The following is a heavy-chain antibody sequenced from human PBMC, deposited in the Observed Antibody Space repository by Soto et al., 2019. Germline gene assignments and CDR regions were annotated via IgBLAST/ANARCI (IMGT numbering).Heavy chain of an antibody. V-gene: IGHV3-21*01. Sequence: GGSLRLSCAASGFTFSSYSMNWARQAPGKGLEWVSSISSSSGYIYYADSVKGRFTISRDNAKNSLYLQINSLRAEDTAVYYCARRAYGDYRDYYYSMEVWGKGTTVPVSS. D-gene: IGHD4-17*01. CDR2: ISSSSGYI. CDR1: GFTFSSYS. J-gene: IGHJ6*03. CDR3: ARRAYGDYRDYYYSMEV.